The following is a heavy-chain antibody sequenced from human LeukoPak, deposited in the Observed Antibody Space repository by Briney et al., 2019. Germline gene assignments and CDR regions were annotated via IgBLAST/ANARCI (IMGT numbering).Heavy chain of an antibody. CDR3: ARDSGWFRFDY. CDR2: IKQDGSDK. CDR1: GFAFSNYW. J-gene: IGHJ4*02. Sequence: PGGSLRLSCAASGFAFSNYWMTWVRQAPGKGLEWVANIKQDGSDKYYVDSVRGRFAISGDNAKSSLFLQMNSLRAEDTAVYYCARDSGWFRFDYWGQGTLVTVSS. V-gene: IGHV3-7*03. D-gene: IGHD6-13*01.